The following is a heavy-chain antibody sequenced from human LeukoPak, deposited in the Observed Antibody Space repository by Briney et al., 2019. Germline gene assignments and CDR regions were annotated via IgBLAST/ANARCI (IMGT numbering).Heavy chain of an antibody. Sequence: GGSLRLSCAASGFTFSSYAMSWVRQAPGKGLEWVSAISGSGGSTYYADSVKGRFTISRDNSKNTLYLQMNSLRAEDTAVYYCARSSIGKTHPSWFDPWGQGTLVTVSS. V-gene: IGHV3-23*01. J-gene: IGHJ5*02. CDR1: GFTFSSYA. D-gene: IGHD6-6*01. CDR2: ISGSGGST. CDR3: ARSSIGKTHPSWFDP.